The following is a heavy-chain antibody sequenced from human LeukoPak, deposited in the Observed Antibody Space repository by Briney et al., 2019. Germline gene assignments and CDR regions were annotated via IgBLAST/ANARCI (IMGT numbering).Heavy chain of an antibody. CDR2: IYPGDSDT. CDR1: GYSFTSYS. J-gene: IGHJ5*02. Sequence: PGESLKISCKVSGYSFTSYSIGWVRQMPGKGLEWMGSIYPGDSDTRYSPSFQGQVTISADKSIRTAYLQWSSLKASDTAMYYCARAGVVAMDWFDPWGQGTLVTVSS. D-gene: IGHD2-15*01. CDR3: ARAGVVAMDWFDP. V-gene: IGHV5-51*01.